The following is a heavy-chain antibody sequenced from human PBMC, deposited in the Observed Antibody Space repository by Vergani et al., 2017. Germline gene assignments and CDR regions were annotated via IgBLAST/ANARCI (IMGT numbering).Heavy chain of an antibody. CDR1: NDSVSNTFY. CDR3: VRDVRVSRT. J-gene: IGHJ3*01. V-gene: IGHV3-21*01. Sequence: VQLQESGPGLVKPSETLSLTCTVSNDSVSNTFYYWGWIRQTPGKGLEWVSSISGNNDDVYYADSVKGRFTISRDNAKNSLYLDRSSLRAEDTAVYYCVRDVRVSRTWGQGTLVAVSS. CDR2: ISGNNDDV.